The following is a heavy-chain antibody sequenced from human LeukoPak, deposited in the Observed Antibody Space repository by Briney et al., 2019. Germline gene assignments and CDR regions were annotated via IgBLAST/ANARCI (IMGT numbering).Heavy chain of an antibody. D-gene: IGHD3-9*01. V-gene: IGHV1-46*01. Sequence: ASVKVSCKASGYTFTSYYMHWVRQAPGQGLEWMGIINPSGGSTSYAQKFQGRVTMTRDTSISTAYMELSRLRSDDTAVYYCARALLTRWADYWGQGTLVTVSS. CDR2: INPSGGST. CDR3: ARALLTRWADY. CDR1: GYTFTSYY. J-gene: IGHJ4*02.